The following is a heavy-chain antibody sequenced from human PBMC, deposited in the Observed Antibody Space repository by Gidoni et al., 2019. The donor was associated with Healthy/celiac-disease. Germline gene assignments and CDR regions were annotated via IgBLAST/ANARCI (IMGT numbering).Heavy chain of an antibody. Sequence: QLQLQESGPGLVKPSETLSLTCTVSGGSISSSSYYWGWIRQPPGKGLEWIGSIYYSGSTYYNPSLKSRVTISVDTSKNQFSLKLSSVTAADTAVYYCARHGGYSYGTVYFDYWGQGTLVTVSS. J-gene: IGHJ4*02. CDR1: GGSISSSSYY. V-gene: IGHV4-39*01. D-gene: IGHD5-18*01. CDR2: IYYSGST. CDR3: ARHGGYSYGTVYFDY.